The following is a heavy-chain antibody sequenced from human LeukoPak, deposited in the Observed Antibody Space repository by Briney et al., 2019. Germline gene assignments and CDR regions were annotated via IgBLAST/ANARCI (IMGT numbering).Heavy chain of an antibody. Sequence: GGSLRLSCAASGFTFSSYWVSWVRQAPGKGLEWVANIKQDGSEKYYVDSVKGRFTISRDNAKNSLYLQMSSLRAEDTAVYYCARAPDIVVVPAYFDYWGQGTLVTVSS. D-gene: IGHD2-2*01. CDR3: ARAPDIVVVPAYFDY. J-gene: IGHJ4*02. CDR2: IKQDGSEK. CDR1: GFTFSSYW. V-gene: IGHV3-7*01.